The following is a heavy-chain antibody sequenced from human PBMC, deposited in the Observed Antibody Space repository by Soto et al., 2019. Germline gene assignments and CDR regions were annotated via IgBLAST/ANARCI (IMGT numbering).Heavy chain of an antibody. V-gene: IGHV3-33*01. D-gene: IGHD4-4*01. Sequence: QVQLVESGGGVVQPGRSLRLSCAASGFTFSSYGMHWVRQAPGKGLEWVAVIWYDGSNKYYADSVKGRFTISRDNSKNTLYLQMNSLRAEDTAVYYCARDSNVYYYYYYMDVWGKGTTVTVSS. CDR3: ARDSNVYYYYYYMDV. J-gene: IGHJ6*03. CDR1: GFTFSSYG. CDR2: IWYDGSNK.